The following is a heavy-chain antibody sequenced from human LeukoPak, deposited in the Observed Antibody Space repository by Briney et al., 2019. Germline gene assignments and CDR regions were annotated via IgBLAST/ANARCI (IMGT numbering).Heavy chain of an antibody. CDR3: ARDLFGAYCGGACPTPDY. V-gene: IGHV3-9*01. CDR2: ISWNSGSI. J-gene: IGHJ4*02. CDR1: GFTFDDYA. Sequence: GGSLRLSCAASGFTFDDYAMHWVRQAPGKGLEWVSGISWNSGSIGYADSVEGRFTISRDNAKNSLYLQMNSLRAEDTAVYYCARDLFGAYCGGACPTPDYWGQGTLVGVSS. D-gene: IGHD2-21*01.